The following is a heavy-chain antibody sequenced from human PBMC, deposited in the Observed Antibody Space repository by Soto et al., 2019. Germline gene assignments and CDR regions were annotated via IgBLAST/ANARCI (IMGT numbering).Heavy chain of an antibody. CDR1: GFTFSSYS. D-gene: IGHD3-10*02. CDR2: ISSSSSTI. CDR3: ASSVHYYDRDFDY. Sequence: RLSCAASGFTFSSYSMNWVRQAPGKGLEWVSYISSSSSTIYYADSVKGRFTISRDNAKNSLYLQMNSLRDEDTAVYYCASSVHYYDRDFDYWGQGTLVTVSS. J-gene: IGHJ4*02. V-gene: IGHV3-48*02.